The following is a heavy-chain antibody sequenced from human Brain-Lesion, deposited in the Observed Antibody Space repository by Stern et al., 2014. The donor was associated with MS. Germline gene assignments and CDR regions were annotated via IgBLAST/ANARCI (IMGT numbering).Heavy chain of an antibody. Sequence: QLQLQESGPGLVKPSGTLSLTCAVSGGSISSSNWWSWVRQSPGKGLEWIGESDHSGSTIYNPSLKSRVTVSVGKSKNRFSLTRRSVTAADTAVYFCARFPASRPHVFDSWGQGTLVTVSS. J-gene: IGHJ4*02. D-gene: IGHD6-13*01. CDR2: SDHSGST. CDR1: GGSISSSNW. V-gene: IGHV4-4*02. CDR3: ARFPASRPHVFDS.